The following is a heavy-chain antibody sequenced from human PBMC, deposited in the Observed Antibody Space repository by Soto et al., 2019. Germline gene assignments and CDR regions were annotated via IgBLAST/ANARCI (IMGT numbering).Heavy chain of an antibody. V-gene: IGHV3-23*01. Sequence: WSLRLSCAASGFNFSSYAMSWVRQAPGKGLEWVSAISGSGGSTYYADSVKGRFTISRDNSKNTLYLQMNSLRAEDTAVYYCAKDSRVLAVAGTDAFDIWGQGTMVTVSS. CDR1: GFNFSSYA. J-gene: IGHJ3*02. CDR3: AKDSRVLAVAGTDAFDI. D-gene: IGHD6-19*01. CDR2: ISGSGGST.